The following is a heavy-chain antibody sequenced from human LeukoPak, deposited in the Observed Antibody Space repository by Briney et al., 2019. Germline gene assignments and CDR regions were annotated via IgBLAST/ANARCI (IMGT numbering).Heavy chain of an antibody. V-gene: IGHV1-18*01. Sequence: ASVKVSCKASGYTFTSYVISWVRQAPGQGLEWMGWISAYNGYTNSAQKLQGRVTMTTDTSTSTAYMELRSLRSDGTAVYYCARGYLHYYYMDVWGKGTTVTISS. CDR1: GYTFTSYV. J-gene: IGHJ6*03. CDR2: ISAYNGYT. D-gene: IGHD1-14*01. CDR3: ARGYLHYYYMDV.